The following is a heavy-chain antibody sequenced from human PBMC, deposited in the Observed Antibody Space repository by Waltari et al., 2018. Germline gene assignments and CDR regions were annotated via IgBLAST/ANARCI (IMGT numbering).Heavy chain of an antibody. J-gene: IGHJ4*02. D-gene: IGHD5-18*01. CDR2: IYTSGST. CDR1: GGSFSGYY. V-gene: IGHV4-34*01. CDR3: ASGRVDTAMVTY. Sequence: QVQLQQWGAGLLKPSETLSLTCAVYGGSFSGYYWSWIRQPPGKGLEWIGGIYTSGSTNYNPCPRSGVTISVETSKNQVALKLSSVTAEDTAVYYCASGRVDTAMVTYWGQGTLVTVSS.